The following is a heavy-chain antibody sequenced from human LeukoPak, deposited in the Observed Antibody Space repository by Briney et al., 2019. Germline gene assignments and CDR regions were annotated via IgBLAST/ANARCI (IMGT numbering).Heavy chain of an antibody. J-gene: IGHJ4*02. V-gene: IGHV3-21*01. D-gene: IGHD5-12*01. CDR1: GFTFSSYW. CDR2: ISSSSSYI. Sequence: GGSLRLSCAASGFTFSSYWMHWVRQAPGKGLVWVSSISSSSSYIYYADSVKGRFTISRDNAKNSLYLQMNSLRAEDTAVYYCARDWGYSGYYENDYWGQGTLVTVSS. CDR3: ARDWGYSGYYENDY.